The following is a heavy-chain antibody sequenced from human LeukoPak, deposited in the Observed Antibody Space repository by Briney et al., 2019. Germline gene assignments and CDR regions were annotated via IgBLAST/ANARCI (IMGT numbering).Heavy chain of an antibody. Sequence: GGSLRLSCTASGFSFSEHYMNWIRQAPGRGLEWVSFISGSGDSIHYTDSVKGRFTVSRDNGKDALYLQMNSLRAEDTAVYYCARDLGHCSGGTCFAYGFDLWGQGTVVSVSP. J-gene: IGHJ3*01. V-gene: IGHV3-11*01. CDR1: GFSFSEHY. D-gene: IGHD2-15*01. CDR2: ISGSGDSI. CDR3: ARDLGHCSGGTCFAYGFDL.